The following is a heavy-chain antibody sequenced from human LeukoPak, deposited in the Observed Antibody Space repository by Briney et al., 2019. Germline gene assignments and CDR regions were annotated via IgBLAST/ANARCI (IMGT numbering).Heavy chain of an antibody. V-gene: IGHV4-61*03. CDR1: GGSVSSDSNY. D-gene: IGHD1-26*01. Sequence: SETLSLTCTVSGGSVSSDSNYWSWIRQPPGKGLERIGDIYYSGSTNYNPSLKSRVTISVDTSKNHFSLKLSSVTAADTAVYYCARAKSYSGNYPTFDGWGQGTLVTVSS. CDR2: IYYSGST. CDR3: ARAKSYSGNYPTFDG. J-gene: IGHJ4*02.